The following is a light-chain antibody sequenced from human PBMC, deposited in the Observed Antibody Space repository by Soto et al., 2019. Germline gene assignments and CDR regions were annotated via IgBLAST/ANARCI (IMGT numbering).Light chain of an antibody. CDR1: SSDVGGYNY. CDR2: EVS. J-gene: IGLJ1*01. Sequence: QSALTQPPSASGSPGQSVTISCTGTSSDVGGYNYVSWYQQHPGKAPKLMIYEVSKRPSGVPDRFSGSKSGNTASLPVSGLQAEEEDDHYCSSYSGSNNLGVFGSGTKVTVL. CDR3: SSYSGSNNLGV. V-gene: IGLV2-8*01.